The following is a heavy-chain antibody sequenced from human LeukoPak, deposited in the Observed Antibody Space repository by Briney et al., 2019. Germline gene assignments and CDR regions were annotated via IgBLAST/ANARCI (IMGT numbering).Heavy chain of an antibody. V-gene: IGHV3-7*01. D-gene: IGHD3-3*02. CDR3: ARDRHFWSGSGWFDP. J-gene: IGHJ5*02. CDR1: GFTFSSYW. CDR2: IKQDGSEK. Sequence: GGSLRLSCAASGFTFSSYWMSWVRQAPGKGLEWVANIKQDGSEKYYVDSVKGRFTISRDNAKNSLYLQMNSLRAEDTAVYYCARDRHFWSGSGWFDPWGQGTLVTVSS.